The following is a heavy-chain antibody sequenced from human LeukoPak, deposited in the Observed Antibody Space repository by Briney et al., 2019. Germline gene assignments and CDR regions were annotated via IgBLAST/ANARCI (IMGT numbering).Heavy chain of an antibody. CDR3: ARMNGRN. J-gene: IGHJ4*02. V-gene: IGHV4-59*08. D-gene: IGHD2-8*01. Sequence: PSETLSPTCPVSGGSISSYYWSWVRQPPGKGLEWIGYIYYTGSTNYNPSLKSRVTISVDTSKNHFSLKLSSVTAADTAVYYCARMNGRNWGEGTLVSVSS. CDR2: IYYTGST. CDR1: GGSISSYY.